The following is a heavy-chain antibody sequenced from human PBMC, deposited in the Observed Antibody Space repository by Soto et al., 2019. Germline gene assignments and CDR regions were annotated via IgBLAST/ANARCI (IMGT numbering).Heavy chain of an antibody. Sequence: GGSLRLSCSASGFTFSMHSMHWVRQTPGKALEYVSAISRDGRSTFYADSVKGRFTISRDNSKNTLYLRTNSLRSDDTAVYYCVKEANPFINTLVVLIFDYWGQGTQVTVSS. J-gene: IGHJ4*02. V-gene: IGHV3-64D*08. D-gene: IGHD3-22*01. CDR3: VKEANPFINTLVVLIFDY. CDR1: GFTFSMHS. CDR2: ISRDGRST.